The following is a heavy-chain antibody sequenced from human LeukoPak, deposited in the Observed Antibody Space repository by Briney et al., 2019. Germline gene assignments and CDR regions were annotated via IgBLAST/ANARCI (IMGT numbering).Heavy chain of an antibody. CDR2: INSDGSST. CDR1: GFTFSTYW. Sequence: GGSLRLSCAASGFTFSTYWMSWVRQAPGKGLVWVSRINSDGSSTSYADSVKGRFTISRDNAKNTLYLQMNSLRAEDTAVYYCARDLVDYDILTGYQYNWFDPWGQGTLVTVSS. V-gene: IGHV3-74*01. CDR3: ARDLVDYDILTGYQYNWFDP. J-gene: IGHJ5*02. D-gene: IGHD3-9*01.